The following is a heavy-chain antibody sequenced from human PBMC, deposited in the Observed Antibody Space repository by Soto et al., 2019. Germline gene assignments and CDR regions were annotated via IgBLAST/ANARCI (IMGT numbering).Heavy chain of an antibody. J-gene: IGHJ4*02. CDR1: CGSIIVYY. Sequence: PSETLSLTCTISCGSIIVYYWSWIRQSPRQGLEWIGYVYDNGRPYYSPSLKSRVIISADTSKNQISLKLTSATAADTAVYYCARGVGSSPPQYWGRGAPVTVSS. D-gene: IGHD1-26*01. CDR2: VYDNGRP. CDR3: ARGVGSSPPQY. V-gene: IGHV4-59*01.